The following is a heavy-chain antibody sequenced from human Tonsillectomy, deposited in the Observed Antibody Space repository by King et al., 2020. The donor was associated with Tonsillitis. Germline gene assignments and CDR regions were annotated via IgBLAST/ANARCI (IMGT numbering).Heavy chain of an antibody. CDR3: AKGGLITFAGVIDNDAFDI. Sequence: VQLVESGGGLVQPGRSLRLSCAASGFSFGDYAMHWVRQAPGKGLEWVSGLNLNSGPIGYADSVKGRFTISRDNAKNSLYLQMNSLRADDTALYYCAKGGLITFAGVIDNDAFDIWGQGTMVTVSS. D-gene: IGHD3-16*02. CDR2: LNLNSGPI. V-gene: IGHV3-9*01. CDR1: GFSFGDYA. J-gene: IGHJ3*02.